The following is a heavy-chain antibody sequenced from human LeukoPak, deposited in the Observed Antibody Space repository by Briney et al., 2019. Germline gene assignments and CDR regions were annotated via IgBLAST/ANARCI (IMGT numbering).Heavy chain of an antibody. CDR1: GFTFHNYE. CDR2: ISTSGKTI. CDR3: ARAPGGYSYGTPNFDY. V-gene: IGHV3-48*03. Sequence: PGGSLRLSCAASGFTFHNYEMNWVRQAPGKGLEWLSYISTSGKTIYYAESVKGRFTISRDNAKKSLYLQMNSLRAEDTAVYYCARAPGGYSYGTPNFDYWGQGTLVTVSS. J-gene: IGHJ4*02. D-gene: IGHD5-18*01.